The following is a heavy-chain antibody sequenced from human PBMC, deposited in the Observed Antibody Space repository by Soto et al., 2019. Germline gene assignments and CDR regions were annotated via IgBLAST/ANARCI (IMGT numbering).Heavy chain of an antibody. Sequence: SETLSLTCTVSGGSISSYYWSWIRQPPGKGLEWIGYIYYSGSTNYNPSLKSRVTISVDTSKNQFSLKLSSVTAADTAVYYCARGRFDSSSWYWYFQQWGQGTLVTVSS. CDR1: GGSISSYY. J-gene: IGHJ1*01. V-gene: IGHV4-59*01. D-gene: IGHD6-13*01. CDR3: ARGRFDSSSWYWYFQQ. CDR2: IYYSGST.